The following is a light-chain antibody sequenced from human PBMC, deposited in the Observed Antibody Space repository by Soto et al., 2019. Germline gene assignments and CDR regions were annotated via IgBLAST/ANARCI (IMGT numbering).Light chain of an antibody. CDR1: QNIRSNF. V-gene: IGKV3-20*01. CDR2: GAF. J-gene: IGKJ1*01. CDR3: QQYSSSVWT. Sequence: EIVLTQSPGTLSLSPGERATLSCRASQNIRSNFLSWYQQKPGQAPRLLIHGAFTRAAGIPDRFSGRGSGTDFTLTISSLEPEDFAVYYCQQYSSSVWTLGQGTNVEI.